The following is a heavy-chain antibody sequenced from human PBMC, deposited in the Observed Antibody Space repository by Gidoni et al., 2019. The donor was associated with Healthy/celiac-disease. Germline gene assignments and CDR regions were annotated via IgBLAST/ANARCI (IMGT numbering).Heavy chain of an antibody. Sequence: EVQLLESGGGLVQPGGSLRLSCAASGFPFSSYAMSWVRQAPGKGLEWVSAISGSGGSTYYADSVKGRFTISRDNSKNTLYLQMNSLRAEDTAVYYCAKGLVRAVTLSNFDYWGQGTLVTVSS. D-gene: IGHD4-4*01. V-gene: IGHV3-23*01. CDR1: GFPFSSYA. CDR3: AKGLVRAVTLSNFDY. CDR2: ISGSGGST. J-gene: IGHJ4*02.